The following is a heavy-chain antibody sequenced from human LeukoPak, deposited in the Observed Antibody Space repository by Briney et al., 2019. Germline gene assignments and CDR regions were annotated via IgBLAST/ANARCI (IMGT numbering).Heavy chain of an antibody. CDR2: IIPIFGTA. V-gene: IGHV1-69*05. J-gene: IGHJ6*03. CDR1: GGTFGSYA. Sequence: SVKVSCKASGGTFGSYAISWVRQAPGQGLEWMGGIIPIFGTANYAQKFQGRVTITTDESTSTAYMELSSLRSEDTAVYYCASTGSGSYYMDVWGKGTTVTVSS. D-gene: IGHD1-26*01. CDR3: ASTGSGSYYMDV.